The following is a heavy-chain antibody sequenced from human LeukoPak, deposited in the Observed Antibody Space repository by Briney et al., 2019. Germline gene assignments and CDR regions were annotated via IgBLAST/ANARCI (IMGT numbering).Heavy chain of an antibody. Sequence: GGSLRLSCAASGFTFSSYGMHWVRQAPGKGLEWVAFIRYDGSNKYYADSVKGRFTISRDNSKNTLYLQMNSLRAEDTAVYYCAKDRIRIGGETFFDYWGQGTLVTVSS. CDR2: IRYDGSNK. D-gene: IGHD1-26*01. J-gene: IGHJ4*02. CDR1: GFTFSSYG. CDR3: AKDRIRIGGETFFDY. V-gene: IGHV3-30*02.